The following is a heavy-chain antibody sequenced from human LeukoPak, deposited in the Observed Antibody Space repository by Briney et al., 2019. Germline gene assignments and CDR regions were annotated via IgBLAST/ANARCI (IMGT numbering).Heavy chain of an antibody. V-gene: IGHV3-21*01. CDR2: ISSSSSYI. J-gene: IGHJ4*02. Sequence: PGGSLRLSCAASGFTFSSYSMNWVRQAPGKGLEWVSSISSSSSYIYYADSVKGRFTISRDNAKNSLYLQMNSLRAEDTAVYYCARYGSGWYGHIDYWGQGTLVTVSS. CDR1: GFTFSSYS. D-gene: IGHD6-19*01. CDR3: ARYGSGWYGHIDY.